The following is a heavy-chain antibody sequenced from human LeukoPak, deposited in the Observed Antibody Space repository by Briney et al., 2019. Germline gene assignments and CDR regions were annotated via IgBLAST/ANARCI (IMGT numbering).Heavy chain of an antibody. CDR2: ISGGGETT. V-gene: IGHV3-23*01. CDR3: AKYGAAQTYYNYGMDV. D-gene: IGHD4/OR15-4a*01. Sequence: PGGSLRLSCAASGFTVSSNYMSWVRQAPGNGLEWVSGISGGGETTYYSDSVKGRFTISRDSSKNTLYLQMNSLRVEDAAIYYCAKYGAAQTYYNYGMDVWGRGATVTVSS. CDR1: GFTVSSNY. J-gene: IGHJ6*02.